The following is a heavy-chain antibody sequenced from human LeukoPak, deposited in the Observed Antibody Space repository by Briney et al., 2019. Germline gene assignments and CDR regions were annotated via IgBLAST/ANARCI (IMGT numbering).Heavy chain of an antibody. J-gene: IGHJ4*02. V-gene: IGHV4-39*07. CDR3: AKDPHSSSWYHNPPLY. Sequence: PSETLSLTCTVSGGSISSSNYYWGWIRQPPGKGLECIGSIYYSARTYYNPSLKSRVTISVDTSKNQFSLKLSSVTAADTAVYYCAKDPHSSSWYHNPPLYWGQGTLVTVSS. CDR2: IYYSART. CDR1: GGSISSSNYY. D-gene: IGHD6-13*01.